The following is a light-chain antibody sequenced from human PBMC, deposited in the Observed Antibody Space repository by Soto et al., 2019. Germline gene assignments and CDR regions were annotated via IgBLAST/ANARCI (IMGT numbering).Light chain of an antibody. Sequence: EIVLTQSPGTLSLSPGERATLSCRASQSVSSSYLAWYQQKPGQAPRLLIYGASSRATGIPDRFSGSGSGTDFTLTISRLEPDDFAVYYCQQDGSSPSTFGQGTKVEIK. CDR1: QSVSSSY. CDR3: QQDGSSPST. CDR2: GAS. J-gene: IGKJ1*01. V-gene: IGKV3-20*01.